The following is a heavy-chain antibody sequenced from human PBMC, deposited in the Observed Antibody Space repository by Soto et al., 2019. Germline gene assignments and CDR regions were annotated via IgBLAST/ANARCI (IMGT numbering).Heavy chain of an antibody. J-gene: IGHJ3*02. CDR2: IYYSGST. Sequence: QVQLQESGPGLVKPSETLSLTCTVSGGSISSYYWSWIRQPPGKGLEWIGYIYYSGSTNYNPSLKSRVTISVDTSKNQFSLKLSSVTAADTAVYYCARAGGSGWYGLQTFDIWGQGTMVTVSS. CDR3: ARAGGSGWYGLQTFDI. V-gene: IGHV4-59*08. CDR1: GGSISSYY. D-gene: IGHD6-19*01.